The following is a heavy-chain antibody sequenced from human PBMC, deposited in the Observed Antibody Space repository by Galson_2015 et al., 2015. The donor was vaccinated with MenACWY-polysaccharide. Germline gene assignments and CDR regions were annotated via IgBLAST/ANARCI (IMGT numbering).Heavy chain of an antibody. Sequence: ETLSLTCTVSGDSISSSFWNWFRQPPGKGLEWVRWIYYSGSTKYTPSLESRVTISLDASKNQFSLRLSSVTAADTAVYYCARAPRPDKTFGYFDYWGQGILVTVST. D-gene: IGHD3-16*01. CDR2: IYYSGST. CDR1: GDSISSSF. J-gene: IGHJ4*02. CDR3: ARAPRPDKTFGYFDY. V-gene: IGHV4-59*01.